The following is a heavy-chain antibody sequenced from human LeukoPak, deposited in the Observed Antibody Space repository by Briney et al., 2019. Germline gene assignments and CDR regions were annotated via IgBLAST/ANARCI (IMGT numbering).Heavy chain of an antibody. V-gene: IGHV4-39*07. CDR1: GGSISSSSHY. J-gene: IGHJ4*02. CDR3: ARVVASTSIDS. Sequence: SETLSLTCTVSGGSISSSSHYWGWIRQPPGKGPEWIGSIFHSGGVYYNPSLKSRVTISIDPSKNRFSLKLTSVTAADTAIYYCARVVASTSIDSWGQGTLVTVSS. CDR2: IFHSGGV. D-gene: IGHD2-15*01.